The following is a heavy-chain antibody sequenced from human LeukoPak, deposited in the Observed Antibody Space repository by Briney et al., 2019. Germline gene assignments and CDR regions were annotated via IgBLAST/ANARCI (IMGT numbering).Heavy chain of an antibody. D-gene: IGHD1-26*01. J-gene: IGHJ4*02. Sequence: PSETLSLTCTVSGGSISSYYWSWIRQPPGKGLEYIGYIYYSGSTNYNPSLTSRVAISVDTSKNQFSLKLSSVTAADTAVYYCARLVVGATYFDYWGQGTLVTVSS. CDR3: ARLVVGATYFDY. V-gene: IGHV4-59*08. CDR1: GGSISSYY. CDR2: IYYSGST.